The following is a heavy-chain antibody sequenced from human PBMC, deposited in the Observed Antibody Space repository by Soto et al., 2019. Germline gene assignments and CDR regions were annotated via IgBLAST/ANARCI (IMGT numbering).Heavy chain of an antibody. Sequence: QVQLQQWGAGLLKPSETLSLTCAVYGGSFSGYYWSWIRQPPGKGLEWIGEINHSGSTNYNPSRKSRVTISVDTSKNQFSLKLSSVTAADTAVYYCARGRRPPAAAGTGWFDPWGQGTLVTVSS. V-gene: IGHV4-34*01. CDR3: ARGRRPPAAAGTGWFDP. CDR1: GGSFSGYY. CDR2: INHSGST. J-gene: IGHJ5*02. D-gene: IGHD6-13*01.